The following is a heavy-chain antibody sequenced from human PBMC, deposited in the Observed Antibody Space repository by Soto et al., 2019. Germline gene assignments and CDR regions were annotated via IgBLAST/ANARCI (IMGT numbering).Heavy chain of an antibody. CDR1: GFTFSRYT. CDR3: GAATGGY. V-gene: IGHV3-21*01. CDR2: ISRSSSYI. Sequence: EVQLVESGGGLVKPGGSLRLSCAASGFTFSRYTMNWVRQAPGKGLEWGSSISRSSSYIYFADSVKGRFTISRDNAKNSLYLQMNSLRAEDTAVYYCGAATGGYWGQGTLVTVSS. J-gene: IGHJ4*02. D-gene: IGHD2-15*01.